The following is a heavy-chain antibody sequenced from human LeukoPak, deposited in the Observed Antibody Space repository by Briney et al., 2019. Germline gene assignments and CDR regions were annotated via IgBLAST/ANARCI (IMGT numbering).Heavy chain of an antibody. CDR1: RYTFTSYD. CDR3: ARLSQTPDYYSNGGYYYLGY. CDR2: MNPKTGRT. D-gene: IGHD3-22*01. V-gene: IGHV1-8*01. Sequence: ASVKVSCKTSRYTFTSYDINWVREAAGQGLEWMGWMNPKTGRTGFAQKFQGRLTMTRDTSISTAYMELRSLRSEDTAVYYCARLSQTPDYYSNGGYYYLGYWGQGTPVTVSS. J-gene: IGHJ4*02.